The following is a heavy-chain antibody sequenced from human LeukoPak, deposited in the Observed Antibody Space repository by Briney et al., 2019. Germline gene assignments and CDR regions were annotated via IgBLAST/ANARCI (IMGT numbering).Heavy chain of an antibody. CDR1: GFTFSSYA. V-gene: IGHV3-64*01. Sequence: GGSLRLSCAPSGFTFSSYAMYWVRQAPGKGLEYVSAISSDGGSTYYANSVKGRFTISRDNSKNTLYLQMGSLRAEDMAVYYCARVGSGYFTDYWGQGTLVTVSS. J-gene: IGHJ4*02. CDR3: ARVGSGYFTDY. D-gene: IGHD3-3*01. CDR2: ISSDGGST.